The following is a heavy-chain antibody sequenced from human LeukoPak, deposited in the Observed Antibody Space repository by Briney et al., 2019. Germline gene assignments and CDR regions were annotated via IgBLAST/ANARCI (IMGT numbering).Heavy chain of an antibody. Sequence: PGGSLRLSCAASGFTFSSYAMSWVRQAPGKGLEWVSGISASGGGTYYADSVKGRFTISRDNSKNTLYLQMNSLRAEDTAVYYCARSNYYDSSGYYPRFDYWGQGTLVTVSS. CDR2: ISASGGGT. J-gene: IGHJ4*02. CDR3: ARSNYYDSSGYYPRFDY. D-gene: IGHD3-22*01. V-gene: IGHV3-23*01. CDR1: GFTFSSYA.